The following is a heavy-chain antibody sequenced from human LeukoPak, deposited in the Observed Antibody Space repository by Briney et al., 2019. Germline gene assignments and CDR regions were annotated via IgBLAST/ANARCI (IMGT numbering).Heavy chain of an antibody. J-gene: IGHJ4*02. Sequence: ASVKVSCKASGYTFTGYYMHWVRQAPGQGLEWMGWINPNSGGTNYAQKFQGRVTMTRDTSISSAYMELSRLRSDDTAVYYCARSTRDGYTDGYWGQGTLVTVSS. CDR3: ARSTRDGYTDGY. D-gene: IGHD5-24*01. CDR1: GYTFTGYY. V-gene: IGHV1-2*02. CDR2: INPNSGGT.